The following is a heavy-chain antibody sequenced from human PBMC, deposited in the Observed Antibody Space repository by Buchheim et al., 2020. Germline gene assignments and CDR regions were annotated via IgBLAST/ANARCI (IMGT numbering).Heavy chain of an antibody. V-gene: IGHV4-34*01. CDR1: GGSFSGYY. D-gene: IGHD5-12*01. CDR3: ARAQRGYSGYDQHFYGLGARYYFDY. J-gene: IGHJ4*02. CDR2: INHSGST. Sequence: QVQLQQWGAGLLKPSETLSLTCAVYGGSFSGYYWSWIRQPPGKGLEWIGEINHSGSTNYNPSLKSRVTISVDTSKNQFSLKLSSVTAADTAVYYCARAQRGYSGYDQHFYGLGARYYFDYWGQGTL.